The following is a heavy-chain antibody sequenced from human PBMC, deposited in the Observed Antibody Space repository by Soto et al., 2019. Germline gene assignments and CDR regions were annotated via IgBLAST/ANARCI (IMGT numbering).Heavy chain of an antibody. Sequence: QVQLVQSGAEVKKSGSSVKVSCKASGGTFSSYTISWVRQAPGQGLEWMGRIIPILGIANYAQKFQGRVTITADKSTSTAYMELSSLRSEDTAVYYCAGPNGPKLYGMDVWGQGTTVTVSS. CDR3: AGPNGPKLYGMDV. CDR2: IIPILGIA. J-gene: IGHJ6*02. V-gene: IGHV1-69*02. CDR1: GGTFSSYT. D-gene: IGHD2-8*01.